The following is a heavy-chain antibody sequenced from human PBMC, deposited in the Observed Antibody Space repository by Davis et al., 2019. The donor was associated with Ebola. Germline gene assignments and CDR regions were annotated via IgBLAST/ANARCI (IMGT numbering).Heavy chain of an antibody. V-gene: IGHV3-7*01. J-gene: IGHJ4*02. CDR3: ARGGGWAFDY. D-gene: IGHD6-19*01. CDR1: TFSFRTYG. Sequence: PGGSLRLSCAASTFSFRTYGMQWVRQAPGKGLEWMASIKEDGSEKYYVDSVKGRFTISRDNAKNLLYLQMNSLRAEDTAVYYCARGGGWAFDYWGQGTLVTVSS. CDR2: IKEDGSEK.